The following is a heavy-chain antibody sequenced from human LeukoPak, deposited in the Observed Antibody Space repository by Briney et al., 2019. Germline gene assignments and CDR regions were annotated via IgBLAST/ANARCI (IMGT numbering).Heavy chain of an antibody. CDR1: GFTFSDYY. CDR3: ARDLLNYYGSGEAPTSYYGMDV. CDR2: ISSSGSTI. J-gene: IGHJ6*02. V-gene: IGHV3-11*01. Sequence: PGGSLRLSCAASGFTFSDYYMSWIRQAPGKGLEWVSYISSSGSTIYYADSVKGRFTISRDNAKNSLYLQMNSLRAEDTAVYYCARDLLNYYGSGEAPTSYYGMDVWGQGTTVTVPS. D-gene: IGHD3-10*01.